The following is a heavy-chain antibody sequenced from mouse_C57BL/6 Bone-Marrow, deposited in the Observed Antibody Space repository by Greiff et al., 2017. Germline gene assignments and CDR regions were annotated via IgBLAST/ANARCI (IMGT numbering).Heavy chain of an antibody. CDR3: ARAGPYYDGGSWFAY. CDR1: GFAFSSYW. J-gene: IGHJ3*01. Sequence: QVQLQQSGAELVKPGASVKISCKASGFAFSSYWMYWVKQRPGKGLEWIGQIYPGDGDTNYNGKFKGKATLTADKSSSTAYMQLSSLTSEDAAIYFCARAGPYYDGGSWFAYWGQGTMVTVSA. CDR2: IYPGDGDT. D-gene: IGHD2-4*01. V-gene: IGHV1-80*01.